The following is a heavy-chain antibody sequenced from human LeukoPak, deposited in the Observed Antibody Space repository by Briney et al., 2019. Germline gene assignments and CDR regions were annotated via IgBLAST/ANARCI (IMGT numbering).Heavy chain of an antibody. CDR1: GYTFTSYD. Sequence: ASVKVSCKASGYTFTSYDINWVRQAPGQGLEWMGGIIPIFGTANYAQKFQGRVTITADESTSTAYMELSSLRSEDTAVYYCARGSPAAHYYYYMDVWGKGTTVTISS. J-gene: IGHJ6*03. V-gene: IGHV1-69*13. CDR3: ARGSPAAHYYYYMDV. CDR2: IIPIFGTA. D-gene: IGHD2-2*01.